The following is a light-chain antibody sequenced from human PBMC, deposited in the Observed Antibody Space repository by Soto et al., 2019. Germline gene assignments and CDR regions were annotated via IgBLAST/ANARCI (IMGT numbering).Light chain of an antibody. CDR3: RHYARSLGA. CDR2: EAS. J-gene: IGKJ4*02. CDR1: QSVGSK. Sequence: SWRASQSVGSKLAWYQQRPGQAPRLLIYEASNRATGIPARFSGRGSGPEITLACGIVQPADLLFYSWRHYARSLGACGEGTKVDIK. V-gene: IGKV3D-15*03.